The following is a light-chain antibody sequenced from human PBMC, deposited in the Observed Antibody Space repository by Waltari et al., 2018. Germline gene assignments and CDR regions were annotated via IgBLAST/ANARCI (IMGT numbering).Light chain of an antibody. V-gene: IGLV2-14*03. CDR2: DVT. J-gene: IGLJ3*02. CDR1: SSDVGGYTY. Sequence: QSALTQPASVSGSPGQSITISCTGTSSDVGGYTYVSWYQQHPGKAPKLMIYDVTTLPSGVSNRFSGSKSVNTASLTISGLQAEDEADYYCSSYTSSSTWVFGGGTKLTVL. CDR3: SSYTSSSTWV.